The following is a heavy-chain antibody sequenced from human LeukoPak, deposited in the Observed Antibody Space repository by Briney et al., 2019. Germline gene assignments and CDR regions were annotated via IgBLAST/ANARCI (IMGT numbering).Heavy chain of an antibody. D-gene: IGHD3-22*01. CDR1: GFTFSSYW. CDR3: ARALNYYDSSGYYTEGY. Sequence: GGSLRLSCAGSGFTFSSYWMSWVRQAPGKGLEWVANIKQDGSEKYYVDSVKGRFTISRDNAKNSLYLQMNSLRAEDTAVYYCARALNYYDSSGYYTEGYWGQGTLVTVSS. J-gene: IGHJ4*02. V-gene: IGHV3-7*01. CDR2: IKQDGSEK.